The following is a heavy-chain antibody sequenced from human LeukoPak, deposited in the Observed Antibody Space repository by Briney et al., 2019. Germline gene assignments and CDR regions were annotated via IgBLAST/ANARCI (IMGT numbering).Heavy chain of an antibody. V-gene: IGHV1-2*06. D-gene: IGHD4-17*01. CDR2: INPNSGGT. CDR1: GYTFTGYY. J-gene: IGHJ4*02. Sequence: ASVKVSCKASGYTFTGYYMHWVRQAPGQGLEWMGRINPNSGGTNYAQKFQGRVTMTRDTSISTAYMELSRLRSDDTAVYYCASGAHMTTVTTSTDYWGQGPLVTVSS. CDR3: ASGAHMTTVTTSTDY.